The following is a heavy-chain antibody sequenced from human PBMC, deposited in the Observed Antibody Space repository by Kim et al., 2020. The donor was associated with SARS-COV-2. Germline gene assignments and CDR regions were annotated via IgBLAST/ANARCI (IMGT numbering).Heavy chain of an antibody. V-gene: IGHV4-39*01. J-gene: IGHJ4*02. Sequence: SETLSLTCTVSGGSISSSSYYWGWIRHPPGKGLEWIGSIYYSGSTYYNPSLKSRVTISVDTSKNQFSLKLSSVTAADTAVYYCARRGWELDDYWGQGTLVTVSS. CDR3: ARRGWELDDY. CDR1: GGSISSSSYY. D-gene: IGHD1-26*01. CDR2: IYYSGST.